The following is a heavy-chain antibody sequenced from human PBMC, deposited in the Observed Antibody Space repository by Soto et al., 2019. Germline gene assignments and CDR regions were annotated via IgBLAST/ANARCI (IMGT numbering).Heavy chain of an antibody. D-gene: IGHD1-26*01. V-gene: IGHV3-30-3*01. Sequence: GGSLRLSCAASGFIFSSYSMHWVRQAPGKGLEWVGVITYAGSNQYYADSVKGRFTISRDNSRNMLFLQMNSLRPDDTAVYYCARAPSGSYTEFDYWGQGTLVTVSS. CDR1: GFIFSSYS. J-gene: IGHJ4*02. CDR3: ARAPSGSYTEFDY. CDR2: ITYAGSNQ.